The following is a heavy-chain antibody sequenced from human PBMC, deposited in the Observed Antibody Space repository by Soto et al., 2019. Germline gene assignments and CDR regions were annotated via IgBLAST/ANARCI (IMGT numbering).Heavy chain of an antibody. CDR3: ARDKFSYGDNGWFDP. V-gene: IGHV4-31*03. CDR1: GGSITNSGHY. CDR2: IHDSGNA. D-gene: IGHD4-17*01. Sequence: QVQPQESGPGLVKPSQTLSLTCTVSGGSITNSGHYWSWVRQRPGKGLEWVGYIHDSGNADYNPILKSRASISVDSSKNQFSLKLTSVTAADTAKYFCARDKFSYGDNGWFDPWGQGILVTVS. J-gene: IGHJ5*02.